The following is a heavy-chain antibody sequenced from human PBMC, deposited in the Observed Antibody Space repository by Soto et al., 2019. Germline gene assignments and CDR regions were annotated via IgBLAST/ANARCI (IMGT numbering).Heavy chain of an antibody. V-gene: IGHV3-23*01. CDR3: AKDPPSPSRNIVVVVAATFDY. CDR2: ISGSGGST. D-gene: IGHD2-15*01. CDR1: GFTFSSYA. J-gene: IGHJ4*02. Sequence: GGSLRLSCAASGFTFSSYAMSWVRQAPGKGLEWVSAISGSGGSTYYADSVKGRFTISRDNSKNTLYLQMNSLRAEDTAVYYCAKDPPSPSRNIVVVVAATFDYWGQGTLVTVSS.